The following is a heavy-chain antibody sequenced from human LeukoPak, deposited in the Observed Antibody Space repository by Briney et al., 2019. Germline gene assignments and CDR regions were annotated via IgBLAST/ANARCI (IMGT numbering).Heavy chain of an antibody. J-gene: IGHJ3*02. CDR1: GASISSHY. Sequence: SETLSLTCTVSGASISSHYWSWIRQPPGKGLGWIGYLYYSGSTNYNPSLKSRVTISVDTSKNQFSLKLSSVTAADTAVYYCARHTSDGYGPAPYGFDIWGQGTMVTVSS. CDR3: ARHTSDGYGPAPYGFDI. V-gene: IGHV4-59*08. CDR2: LYYSGST. D-gene: IGHD2-2*03.